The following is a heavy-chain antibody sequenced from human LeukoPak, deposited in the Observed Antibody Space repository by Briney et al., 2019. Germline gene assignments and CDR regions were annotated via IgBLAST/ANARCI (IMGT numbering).Heavy chain of an antibody. Sequence: PGGSLRLSCAASGFTFSSYSMNWVRQAPGKGLEWVSSISSSSTYIYYADSVKGRFTISRDNSKNTVYLQVSGLRTEDTAIYYCAKDRLLNCRGDCYIFDNWGQGTQVTVSS. CDR1: GFTFSSYS. J-gene: IGHJ4*02. D-gene: IGHD2-21*02. V-gene: IGHV3-21*04. CDR3: AKDRLLNCRGDCYIFDN. CDR2: ISSSSTYI.